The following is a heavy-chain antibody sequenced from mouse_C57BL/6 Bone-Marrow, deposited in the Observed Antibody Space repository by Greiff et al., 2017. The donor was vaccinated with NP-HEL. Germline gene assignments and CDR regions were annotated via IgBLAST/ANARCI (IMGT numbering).Heavy chain of an antibody. CDR3: ARGASTPFSY. Sequence: EVQLVESGGGLVKPGGSLKLSCAASGFTFSSYAMSWVRQTPEKRLEWVATISDGGSYTYYPDNVKGRFTISRDNAKNNLYLQMSHLKSEDTAMYYCARGASTPFSYWGQGTLVTVSA. J-gene: IGHJ3*01. CDR1: GFTFSSYA. CDR2: ISDGGSYT. V-gene: IGHV5-4*01. D-gene: IGHD1-1*01.